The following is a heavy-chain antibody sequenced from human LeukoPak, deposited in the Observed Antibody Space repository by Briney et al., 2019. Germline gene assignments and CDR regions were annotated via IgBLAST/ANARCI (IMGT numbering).Heavy chain of an antibody. Sequence: SETLFLTCAVYGGSFSGYYWSWIRQPPGKGLEWIGESNLSGNTNYNPSLKSRVTISVDTSKNQFSLKLSSVTAADTAVYYCARRYYYDSSGDAFDIWGQGTMVTVSS. V-gene: IGHV4-34*01. D-gene: IGHD3-22*01. J-gene: IGHJ3*02. CDR1: GGSFSGYY. CDR3: ARRYYYDSSGDAFDI. CDR2: SNLSGNT.